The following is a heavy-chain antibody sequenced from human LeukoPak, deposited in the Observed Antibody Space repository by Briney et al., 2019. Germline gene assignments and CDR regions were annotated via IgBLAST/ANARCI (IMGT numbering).Heavy chain of an antibody. J-gene: IGHJ4*02. V-gene: IGHV2-70*17. Sequence: SGPTLVKPTQTLTLTCTFSGFSLSTPEMCVTWIRQPPGKALEWLARIDWDDDKFYSPSLRTRLTISKDTPKNQVVLRMTNMDPVDTGTYYCARMTPDSPSSDYWGQGALIPVSS. CDR2: IDWDDDK. CDR3: ARMTPDSPSSDY. CDR1: GFSLSTPEMC. D-gene: IGHD2-15*01.